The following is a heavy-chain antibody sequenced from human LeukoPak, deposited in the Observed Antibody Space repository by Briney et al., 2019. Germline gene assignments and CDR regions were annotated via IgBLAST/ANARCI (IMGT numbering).Heavy chain of an antibody. CDR3: AKENVVRYFVVYGMDF. Sequence: PGGSLTLSCVASGFTFSSYGMRWDRQPPGEGLEWVSSISGSGGSRYYADSEKGRFTISRDNSKNTLYLQMNSLRAEDMAIYYCAKENVVRYFVVYGMDFWGQGTTVTVSS. CDR1: GFTFSSYG. D-gene: IGHD3-9*01. CDR2: ISGSGGSR. J-gene: IGHJ6*02. V-gene: IGHV3-23*01.